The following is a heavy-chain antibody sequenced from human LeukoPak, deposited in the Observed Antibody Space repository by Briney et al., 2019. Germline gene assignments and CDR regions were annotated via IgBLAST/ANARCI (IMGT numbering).Heavy chain of an antibody. CDR3: ARGILAYCGGDCYYY. D-gene: IGHD2-21*02. J-gene: IGHJ4*02. CDR2: IWYDGSNK. Sequence: GGSLRLSCAASGFTFNSFFLNWVRQAPGKGLEWVAVIWYDGSNKYYADSVKGRFTISRDNSKNTLYLQMNSLRPEDTAVYYCARGILAYCGGDCYYYWGQGTLVTVSS. CDR1: GFTFNSFF. V-gene: IGHV3-33*08.